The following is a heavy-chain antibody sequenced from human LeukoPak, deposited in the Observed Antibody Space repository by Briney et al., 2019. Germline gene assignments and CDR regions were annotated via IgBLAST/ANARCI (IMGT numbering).Heavy chain of an antibody. Sequence: GASVKVSCKASGGTFSSYAISWVRQAPGQGLEWMGGIIPIFGTANYAQKFQGRVTITTDESTSTAYMELSSLRSEDTAVYYCARVFDFGDNGDDASDTWGQGTLVTVSS. CDR3: ARVFDFGDNGDDASDT. CDR1: GGTFSSYA. CDR2: IIPIFGTA. J-gene: IGHJ3*02. D-gene: IGHD4-17*01. V-gene: IGHV1-69*05.